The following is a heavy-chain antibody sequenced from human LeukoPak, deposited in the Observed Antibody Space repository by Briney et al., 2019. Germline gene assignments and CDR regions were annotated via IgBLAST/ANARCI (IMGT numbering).Heavy chain of an antibody. CDR1: GFTFSTHW. D-gene: IGHD2-2*01. CDR3: VRDQGYCTSASCRGDAFDV. CDR2: IKEDGSEK. V-gene: IGHV3-7*01. J-gene: IGHJ3*01. Sequence: GGSLRLSCAASGFTFSTHWMSWVRQAAGKGLEWVGKIKEDGSEKYYVDSVKGRFTISRDNAKNSLSLPMTSLRDEDTAVYYCVRDQGYCTSASCRGDAFDVWGQGSMVSVSS.